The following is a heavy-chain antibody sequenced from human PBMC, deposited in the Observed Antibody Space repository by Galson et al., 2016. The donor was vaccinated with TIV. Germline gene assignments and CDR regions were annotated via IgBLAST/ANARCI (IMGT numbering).Heavy chain of an antibody. D-gene: IGHD4-17*01. CDR2: IKQDGTDQ. V-gene: IGHV3-7*01. J-gene: IGHJ4*02. CDR1: GFTFSTFW. Sequence: SLRLSCAASGFTFSTFWMSWVRQAPGKGLEWVANIKQDGTDQNYVDSVKGRFSISRDNAKNSLFLQMNTLRPEDTAVYYCARDWDDYGAHSALDDWGQGTLVTVSS. CDR3: ARDWDDYGAHSALDD.